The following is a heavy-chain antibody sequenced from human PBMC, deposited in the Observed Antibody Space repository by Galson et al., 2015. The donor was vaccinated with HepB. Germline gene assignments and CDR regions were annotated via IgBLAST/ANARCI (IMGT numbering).Heavy chain of an antibody. CDR2: ISSSSSYI. D-gene: IGHD5-18*01. CDR1: GFTFSDCY. J-gene: IGHJ2*01. CDR3: ARLPGYSYGYRHWYFDL. V-gene: IGHV3-11*06. Sequence: SLRLSCAASGFTFSDCYMSWIRQAPGKGLEWVSYISSSSSYINYADSVKGRFTISRDNAKNSLYLQMNSLRAEDTAVYYCARLPGYSYGYRHWYFDLWGRGTLVTVSS.